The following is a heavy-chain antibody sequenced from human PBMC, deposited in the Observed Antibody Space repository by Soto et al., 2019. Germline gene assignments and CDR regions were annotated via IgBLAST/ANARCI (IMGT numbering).Heavy chain of an antibody. CDR1: GGSISSYY. CDR3: ARGGRIRGQLRNYYGMDV. Sequence: ETLSLTCTVSGGSISSYYWSWIRQPAGKGLEWIGRIYTSGSTNYNPSLKSRVTMSVDTSKNQFSLKLSSVTAADTAVYYCARGGRIRGQLRNYYGMDVWGQGTTVTVSS. CDR2: IYTSGST. V-gene: IGHV4-4*07. J-gene: IGHJ6*02. D-gene: IGHD6-6*01.